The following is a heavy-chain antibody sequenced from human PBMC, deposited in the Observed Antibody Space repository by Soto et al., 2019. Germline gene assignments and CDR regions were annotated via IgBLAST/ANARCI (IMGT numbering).Heavy chain of an antibody. D-gene: IGHD5-18*01. CDR1: WGSVYSGEYY. CDR3: ARRPVDTSMIYWLDP. CDR2: IYYNGNT. Sequence: PSWTPSLTSTASWGSVYSGEYYWSWIRQPPGEGLAWIGYIYYNGNTNYNPSLKSSVIKTVGTAKNLLSLKLTSVTAADMAVYCCARRPVDTSMIYWLDPRGQRPMGTLSS. V-gene: IGHV4-61*08. J-gene: IGHJ5*02.